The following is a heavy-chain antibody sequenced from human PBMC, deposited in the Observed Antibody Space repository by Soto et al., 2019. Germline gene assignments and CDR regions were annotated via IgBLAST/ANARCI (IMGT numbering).Heavy chain of an antibody. J-gene: IGHJ6*02. V-gene: IGHV3-74*01. CDR2: INSDGSST. CDR3: ARDLAWKRGKVGRYYYGMDV. D-gene: IGHD1-1*01. CDR1: GFTFSNYW. Sequence: GSLRLSCVASGFTFSNYWMHWVRQVPGKGLVWVSRINSDGSSTFYADSVKGRFTISRDNTKNSLYLQMDSLRVEDTAVYYCARDLAWKRGKVGRYYYGMDVWGQGTTVTVSS.